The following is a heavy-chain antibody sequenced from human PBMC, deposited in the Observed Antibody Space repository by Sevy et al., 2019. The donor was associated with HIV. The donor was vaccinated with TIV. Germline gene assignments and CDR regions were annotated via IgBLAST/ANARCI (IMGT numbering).Heavy chain of an antibody. CDR2: ISHSGST. CDR1: GDSISDYY. CDR3: ARGKVLTDY. Sequence: SETLSLTCNVSGDSISDYYWSWIRLSPWKGLEWIGYISHSGSTNHNPSLKRRVTLSADTSKNQISLKLTFVTAADTAVYYCARGKVLTDYWGQGTLVTVSS. V-gene: IGHV4-59*01. J-gene: IGHJ4*02.